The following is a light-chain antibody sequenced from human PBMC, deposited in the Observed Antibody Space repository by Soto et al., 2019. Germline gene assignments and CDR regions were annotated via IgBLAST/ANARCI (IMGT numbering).Light chain of an antibody. V-gene: IGLV2-14*03. CDR1: SSDIGDYNY. CDR2: DVS. Sequence: QSALTQPASLSGSPGQSITISCTGASSDIGDYNYVSWYQHHPGKAPKLVIYDVSNRPSGVSNRFSGSKSGNTASLTISGLQAEDDADYYCSSYTSSGTQVVFGGGTKLTVL. J-gene: IGLJ2*01. CDR3: SSYTSSGTQVV.